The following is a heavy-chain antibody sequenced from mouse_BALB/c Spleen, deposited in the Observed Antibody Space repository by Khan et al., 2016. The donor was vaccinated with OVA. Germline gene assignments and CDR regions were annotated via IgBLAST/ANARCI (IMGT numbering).Heavy chain of an antibody. Sequence: VQLQESGPGLVAPSQSLSITCTVSGFSLTGYGVNWVRQPPGKGLEWLGMIWGDGSTDYYSALKSRLSISKDNSKSQAFLKMNSLQTDDTARYYCARAYYGNYREAMDYWGQGTTVTVSS. J-gene: IGHJ4*01. CDR3: ARAYYGNYREAMDY. CDR2: IWGDGST. D-gene: IGHD2-10*01. CDR1: GFSLTGYG. V-gene: IGHV2-6-7*01.